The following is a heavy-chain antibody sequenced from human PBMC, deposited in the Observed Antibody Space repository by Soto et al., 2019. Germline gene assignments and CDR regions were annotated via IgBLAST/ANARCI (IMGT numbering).Heavy chain of an antibody. V-gene: IGHV4-31*03. CDR1: GGSISSGGYY. J-gene: IGHJ6*02. CDR3: AGGGGGCSSTSCYPSHYYYYGMYV. CDR2: IYYSGST. D-gene: IGHD2-2*01. Sequence: SETLSLTCTVSGGSISSGGYYWSWIRQHPGKGLEWIGYIYYSGSTYYNPSLKSRVTISVDTSKNQFSLKLSSVTAADTAVYYWAGGGGGCSSTSCYPSHYYYYGMYVWGQGTTVTAP.